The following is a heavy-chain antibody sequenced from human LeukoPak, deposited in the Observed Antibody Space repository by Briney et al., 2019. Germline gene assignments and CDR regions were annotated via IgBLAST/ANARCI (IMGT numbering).Heavy chain of an antibody. D-gene: IGHD3-3*01. V-gene: IGHV3-23*01. Sequence: PGGSLRLSCAASGFTFSSYAMSWVRQAPGKGLEWVSAISGSGGSTYYADSVKGRFTISRDNSKNTLYLQMNSLRAEDTAVYYCAKCFWSGYYTGYYSDYWGQGTLVTVSS. J-gene: IGHJ4*02. CDR1: GFTFSSYA. CDR3: AKCFWSGYYTGYYSDY. CDR2: ISGSGGST.